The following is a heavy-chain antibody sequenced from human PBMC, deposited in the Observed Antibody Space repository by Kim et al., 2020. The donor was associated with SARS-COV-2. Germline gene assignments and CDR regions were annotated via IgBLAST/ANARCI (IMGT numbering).Heavy chain of an antibody. V-gene: IGHV3-33*08. CDR3: ARENWGTYDC. J-gene: IGHJ4*02. Sequence: GGSLRLSCAASGFSLSNYGMHWVRQTPGKGLEWVAVSKYDGSEEYYADSVKGRFTISRDNSRGTLYLQMNSLRSDDAAVYYCARENWGTYDCWGQGTLVTVSS. CDR2: SKYDGSEE. CDR1: GFSLSNYG. D-gene: IGHD3-16*01.